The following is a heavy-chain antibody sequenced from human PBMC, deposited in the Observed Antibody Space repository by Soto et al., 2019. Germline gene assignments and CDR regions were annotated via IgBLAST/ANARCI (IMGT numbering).Heavy chain of an antibody. V-gene: IGHV2-26*01. Sequence: QVTLKESGPVLVKPTETLTLTCTVSGFSLSNARMGVSWIRQPPGKALEWLAHIFSNDEKSYSKSLKSRLTISKDTYKSQVVLTMTNMDPVDTATYYCARIRLDCSGGSCYTTYYYYGMDVWGQGTTVTVSS. CDR2: IFSNDEK. J-gene: IGHJ6*02. CDR1: GFSLSNARMG. CDR3: ARIRLDCSGGSCYTTYYYYGMDV. D-gene: IGHD2-15*01.